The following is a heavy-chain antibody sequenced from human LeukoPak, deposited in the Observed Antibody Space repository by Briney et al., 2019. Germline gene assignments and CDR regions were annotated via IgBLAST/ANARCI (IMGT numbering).Heavy chain of an antibody. Sequence: PGGSLRLSCAASGITFNNYAMSWVRQAPGKGLEWIGEINQSGSTNYNPSLKSRVTISVDTSKKQFSLRLSSVTAADTAVYYCAFGQEMADAFDFWGQGTMVTVSS. J-gene: IGHJ3*01. D-gene: IGHD5-24*01. CDR3: AFGQEMADAFDF. V-gene: IGHV4-34*08. CDR2: INQSGST. CDR1: GITFNNYA.